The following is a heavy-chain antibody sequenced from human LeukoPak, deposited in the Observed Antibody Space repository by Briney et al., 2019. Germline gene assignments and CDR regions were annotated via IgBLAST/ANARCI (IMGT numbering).Heavy chain of an antibody. D-gene: IGHD1-20*01. CDR2: IYYSGST. V-gene: IGHV4-59*01. Sequence: SETLSLTCTVSGGSISSYYWSWIRQPPGKGLEWIGYIYYSGSTNYNPSLKSRVTISVDTSKNQFSLKLSSVTAADTAVYYCARTITGRIIDYWGQRTLVTVSS. CDR3: ARTITGRIIDY. CDR1: GGSISSYY. J-gene: IGHJ4*02.